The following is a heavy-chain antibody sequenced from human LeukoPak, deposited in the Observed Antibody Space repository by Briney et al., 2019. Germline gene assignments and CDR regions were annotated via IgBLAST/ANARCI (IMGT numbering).Heavy chain of an antibody. CDR3: AKIFGLLAVYFQH. D-gene: IGHD3/OR15-3a*01. CDR1: GFTFSSYA. V-gene: IGHV3-7*03. J-gene: IGHJ1*01. CDR2: IKLDGSEK. Sequence: GGSLRLSCAASGFTFSSYAMSWVRQAPGKGLEWVANIKLDGSEKNYVDSVKGRFTISRDNSKNTLYLQMNSLRAEDTAVYYCAKIFGLLAVYFQHWGQGTLVTVSS.